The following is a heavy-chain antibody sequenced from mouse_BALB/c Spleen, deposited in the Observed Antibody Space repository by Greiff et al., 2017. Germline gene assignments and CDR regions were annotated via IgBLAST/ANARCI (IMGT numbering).Heavy chain of an antibody. D-gene: IGHD2-2*01. CDR2: ILPGSGST. V-gene: IGHV1-9*01. Sequence: QVQLQQSGAELMKPGASVKISCKATGYTFSSYWIEWVKQRPGHGLEWIGEILPGSGSTNYNEKFKGKATFTADTSSNTAYMQLSSLTSEDSAVYYCARYFYYGYGFDYWGQGTTLTVSS. J-gene: IGHJ2*01. CDR3: ARYFYYGYGFDY. CDR1: GYTFSSYW.